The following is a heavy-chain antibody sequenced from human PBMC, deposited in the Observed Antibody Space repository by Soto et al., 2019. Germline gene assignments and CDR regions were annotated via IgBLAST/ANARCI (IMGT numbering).Heavy chain of an antibody. CDR1: GDTFNFYS. V-gene: IGHV1-69*02. Sequence: QVQLVQSGAEVKKPGSSVRVSCKASGDTFNFYSINWVRQAPGLGLEWMGRINPILSMSNYAQRFQGRVTMTADKYTSTAYMELSSLRSEETAMYYCASSYGSGYRAFDSWGQGALVTVSS. CDR3: ASSYGSGYRAFDS. J-gene: IGHJ4*02. D-gene: IGHD3-10*01. CDR2: INPILSMS.